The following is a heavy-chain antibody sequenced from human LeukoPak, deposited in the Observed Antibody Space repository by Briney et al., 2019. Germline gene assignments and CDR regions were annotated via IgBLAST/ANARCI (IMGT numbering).Heavy chain of an antibody. CDR3: ARGSSCSSTSCYADYYYYYGMDV. Sequence: ASVKVSCKASGYTFTSYAMNWVRQAPGQGLEWMGWINTNTGNPTYAQGFTGRFVFSLDTSVSTAYLQISSLKAEDTAVYYCARGSSCSSTSCYADYYYYYGMDVWGQGTTVTVSS. CDR2: INTNTGNP. CDR1: GYTFTSYA. V-gene: IGHV7-4-1*02. D-gene: IGHD2-2*01. J-gene: IGHJ6*02.